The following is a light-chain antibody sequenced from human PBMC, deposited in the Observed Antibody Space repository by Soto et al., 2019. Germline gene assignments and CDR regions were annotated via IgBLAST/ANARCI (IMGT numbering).Light chain of an antibody. CDR3: QQYNSYWT. CDR1: QSISTW. J-gene: IGKJ1*01. V-gene: IGKV1-5*03. Sequence: DIQMTQSPSTLSASVGDRVTITCRASQSISTWLAWYQQKPGTAPKLLIYQASSLESGVPSRFRGSGSGTEFTLTISSLQPDDFATYYCQQYNSYWTFGQGTKVEI. CDR2: QAS.